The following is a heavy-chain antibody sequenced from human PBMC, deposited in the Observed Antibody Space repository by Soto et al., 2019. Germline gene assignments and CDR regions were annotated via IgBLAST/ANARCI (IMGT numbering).Heavy chain of an antibody. CDR2: IYWDDDK. J-gene: IGHJ4*02. V-gene: IGHV2-5*02. CDR1: GFSLSTSGVG. D-gene: IGHD2-8*02. CDR3: AYTRRGVLVEYYFDY. Sequence: QITLKESGPTLVKPTQTLTLTCTFSGFSLSTSGVGVGWIRQPPGKALEWLALIYWDDDKRYSPSLKSRLTIXXDXSXIQVVLTMTNMDPVDTATYYCAYTRRGVLVEYYFDYWGQGTLVTVSS.